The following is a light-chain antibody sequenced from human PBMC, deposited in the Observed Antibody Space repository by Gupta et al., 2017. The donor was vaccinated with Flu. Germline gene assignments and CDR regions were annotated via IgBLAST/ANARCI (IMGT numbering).Light chain of an antibody. CDR3: QQYNDWPPLT. V-gene: IGKV3D-15*01. CDR1: QTVSRF. CDR2: DTS. J-gene: IGKJ4*01. Sequence: EIVMTQSPATLSVSAGERATLSCRASQTVSRFLAWYQHKPGQAPRLLIYDTSIRAKDVPARFSGSGSGTEFTLTISSLQSEDFAVYFCQQYNDWPPLTFGGGTKVEI.